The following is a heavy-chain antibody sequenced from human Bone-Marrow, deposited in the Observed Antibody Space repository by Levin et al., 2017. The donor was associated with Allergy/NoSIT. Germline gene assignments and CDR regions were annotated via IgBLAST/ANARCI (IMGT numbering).Heavy chain of an antibody. CDR3: ARRDYFDD. J-gene: IGHJ4*02. CDR2: VNSDGSTI. Sequence: GGSLRLSCTASGFTFSGSWMHWVRQAPGKGLVWVSRVNSDGSTITYADSVKGRFTISRDNAKNTLYLQMNSLRVDDTAVYYCARRDYFDDWGQGTLVTVSS. V-gene: IGHV3-74*01. CDR1: GFTFSGSW.